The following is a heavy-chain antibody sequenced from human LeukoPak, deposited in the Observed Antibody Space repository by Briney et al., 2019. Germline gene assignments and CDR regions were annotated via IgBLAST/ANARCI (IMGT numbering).Heavy chain of an antibody. CDR1: GGTFRNYA. J-gene: IGHJ3*02. CDR2: ILPIFGTT. CDR3: ARVSCGGNCYSLIGAFDI. D-gene: IGHD2-15*01. V-gene: IGHV1-69*13. Sequence: ASVKVSCKASGGTFRNYAISWVRQAPGRGLEWMGGILPIFGTTNYAQKFQGRVTITADESTSTAYMELSSLRSEDTAVYYCARVSCGGNCYSLIGAFDIWGQGTMVTVSS.